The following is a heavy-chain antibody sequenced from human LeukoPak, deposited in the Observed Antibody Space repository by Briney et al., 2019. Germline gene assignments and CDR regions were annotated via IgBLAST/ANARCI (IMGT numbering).Heavy chain of an antibody. CDR2: IYYSGST. J-gene: IGHJ3*02. CDR1: GGSISSYY. CDR3: ARAMGAFDI. V-gene: IGHV4-59*08. Sequence: SETLSLTCTVSGGSISSYYWSWIRQPPGKGLEWIGYIYYSGSTNYNPSLKSRVTISVDTSKDQFSLKLSSVTAADTAVYYCARAMGAFDIWGQGTMVTVSS.